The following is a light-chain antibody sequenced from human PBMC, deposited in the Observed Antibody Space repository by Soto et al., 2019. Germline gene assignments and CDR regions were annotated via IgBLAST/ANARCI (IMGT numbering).Light chain of an antibody. J-gene: IGLJ1*01. CDR1: SSDVGGYNY. Sequence: QSVLTQPASVSGSPGPSITISCTGTSSDVGGYNYVSWYQQHPGKAPKLMIYEVSNRPSGVSNRFSGSKSGTTASLTISGLQAEDEADYYCSSYTSSSTLVFGTGTKGTVL. CDR3: SSYTSSSTLV. V-gene: IGLV2-14*01. CDR2: EVS.